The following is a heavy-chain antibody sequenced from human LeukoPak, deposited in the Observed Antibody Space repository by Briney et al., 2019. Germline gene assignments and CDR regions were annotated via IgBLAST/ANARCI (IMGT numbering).Heavy chain of an antibody. V-gene: IGHV3-23*01. CDR1: GFTFSTFA. D-gene: IGHD5-12*01. Sequence: SGGSLRLSCAASGFTFSTFAMSWVRQAPGKGLEWVSAISGSGGGTYYADSVKGRLTISRDNSKNTLYPQMSSLRAEDTAVYYCAKAFSAYENWPPNWFDPWGQGTLVTVSS. CDR3: AKAFSAYENWPPNWFDP. J-gene: IGHJ5*02. CDR2: ISGSGGGT.